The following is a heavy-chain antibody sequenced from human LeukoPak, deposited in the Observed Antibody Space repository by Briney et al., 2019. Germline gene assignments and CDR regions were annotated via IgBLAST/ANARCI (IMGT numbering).Heavy chain of an antibody. CDR2: ISSNGGST. Sequence: HPGGSLRLSCAASGFTFSSYAMHWVRQAPGKGLEYASAISSNGGSTYYANSVKGRFTISRDNSKNTLYLQMGSLRAEDMAVYYCAGSGEGYLHWFDPWGQGTLVTVSS. V-gene: IGHV3-64*01. D-gene: IGHD4-17*01. CDR1: GFTFSSYA. J-gene: IGHJ5*02. CDR3: AGSGEGYLHWFDP.